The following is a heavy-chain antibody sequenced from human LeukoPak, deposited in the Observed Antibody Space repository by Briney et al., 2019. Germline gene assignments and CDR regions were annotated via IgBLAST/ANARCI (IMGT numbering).Heavy chain of an antibody. J-gene: IGHJ5*02. CDR2: IIAGNGNT. Sequence: ASVKVSCKASGYTFTSYAMHWVRQAPGQRLEWMGWIIAGNGNTKYSQKLQGRVTITRDTSARTAYMELSSLRSEDTAVYYCARDYYGSGSYYDVGFDPWGQGTLVTVSS. V-gene: IGHV1-3*01. CDR3: ARDYYGSGSYYDVGFDP. D-gene: IGHD3-10*01. CDR1: GYTFTSYA.